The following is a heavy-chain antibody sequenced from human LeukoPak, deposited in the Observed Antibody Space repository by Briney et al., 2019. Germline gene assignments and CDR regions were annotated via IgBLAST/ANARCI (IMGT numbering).Heavy chain of an antibody. D-gene: IGHD3-16*02. V-gene: IGHV4-59*01. Sequence: SETLSLTCAVYGGSFSGYYWSWIRQPPGKGLEWIGYIYYSGTTNYNPSLKSRVTISVDTSKNQFSLKLSSVTAADTAVYYCARQGSYQDYWGQGTLVTVSS. CDR3: ARQGSYQDY. CDR2: IYYSGTT. J-gene: IGHJ4*02. CDR1: GGSFSGYY.